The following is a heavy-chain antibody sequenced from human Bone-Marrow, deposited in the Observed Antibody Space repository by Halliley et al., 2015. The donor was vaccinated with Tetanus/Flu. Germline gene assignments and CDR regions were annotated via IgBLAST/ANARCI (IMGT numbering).Heavy chain of an antibody. J-gene: IGHJ5*02. Sequence: SLRLSCAASGFTFSAYAMTWVRQAPGKGLEWVSGISGGSHNTYYADSVKGRFTISRDNSKNTLSLRMNNLRAEDAALYYCAKAADWDYGYWFDHWGQGILVTVSS. D-gene: IGHD3-16*01. CDR3: AKAADWDYGYWFDH. V-gene: IGHV3-23*01. CDR2: ISGGSHNT. CDR1: GFTFSAYA.